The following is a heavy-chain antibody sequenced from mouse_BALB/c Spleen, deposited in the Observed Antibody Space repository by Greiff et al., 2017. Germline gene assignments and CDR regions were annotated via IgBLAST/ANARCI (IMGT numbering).Heavy chain of an antibody. CDR2: INPSSGYT. Sequence: QVQLKQSAAELARPGASVKMSCKASGYTFTSYTMHWVKQRPGQGLEWIGYINPSSGYTEYNQKFKDKTTLTADKSSSTAYMQLSSLTSEDSAVYYCARWDDGYYSAMDYWGQGTSVTGSS. J-gene: IGHJ4*01. CDR1: GYTFTSYT. CDR3: ARWDDGYYSAMDY. D-gene: IGHD2-3*01. V-gene: IGHV1-4*02.